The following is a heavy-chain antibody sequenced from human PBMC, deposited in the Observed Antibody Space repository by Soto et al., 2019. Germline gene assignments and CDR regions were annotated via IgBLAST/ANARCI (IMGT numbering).Heavy chain of an antibody. Sequence: ASVKVSCKASGYTFTSYGISWVRQAPGQGLEWMGWISAYNGNTNYAQKLQGRITMTTDTSTSTAYMELRSLRSDDTAVYYCARVVYSSSWALMDVWGQGTTVTVSS. CDR3: ARVVYSSSWALMDV. CDR1: GYTFTSYG. D-gene: IGHD6-13*01. J-gene: IGHJ6*02. CDR2: ISAYNGNT. V-gene: IGHV1-18*04.